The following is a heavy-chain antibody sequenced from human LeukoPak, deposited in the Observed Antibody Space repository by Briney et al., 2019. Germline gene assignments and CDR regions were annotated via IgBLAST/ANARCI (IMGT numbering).Heavy chain of an antibody. Sequence: GGSLRLSCAASGFTFSSYAMSWVRQAPGKGLEWVSAISGSGGSTYYADSVKGRFTISRDNSKNTLYLQMNSLRAEDTAVYYCAKQGLDSSGWYVWFDPWGQGTLVTVSS. V-gene: IGHV3-23*01. CDR1: GFTFSSYA. CDR3: AKQGLDSSGWYVWFDP. CDR2: ISGSGGST. J-gene: IGHJ5*02. D-gene: IGHD6-19*01.